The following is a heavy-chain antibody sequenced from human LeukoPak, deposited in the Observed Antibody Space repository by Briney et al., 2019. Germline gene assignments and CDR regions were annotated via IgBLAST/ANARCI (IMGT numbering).Heavy chain of an antibody. CDR3: AVTTVTTDDY. CDR1: GYTFTDYY. Sequence: ASVKVSCKASGYTFTDYYMHWVRQAPGQGLEWMGWINPNSGGTNYAQKFQGRVTMTRDTSISTAYMELSRLRSDDTAVYFRAVTTVTTDDYWGQGTLVTVSS. CDR2: INPNSGGT. J-gene: IGHJ4*02. D-gene: IGHD4-17*01. V-gene: IGHV1-2*02.